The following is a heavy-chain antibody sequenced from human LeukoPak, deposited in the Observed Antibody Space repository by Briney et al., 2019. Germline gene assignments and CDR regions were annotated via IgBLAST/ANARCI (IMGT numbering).Heavy chain of an antibody. CDR2: IRGKAYGGTT. CDR3: TRDSLPIPFGGWHDY. D-gene: IGHD6-19*01. J-gene: IGHJ4*02. CDR1: GFTFGDYA. Sequence: PGASLRLSCTASGFTFGDYAMSCVRPAPGKGLEWVGFIRGKAYGGTTEYAASVKGRFTVSRDDSKSIAYLQMNSLKTEDTAVYYCTRDSLPIPFGGWHDYWGQGTLVTVSS. V-gene: IGHV3-49*04.